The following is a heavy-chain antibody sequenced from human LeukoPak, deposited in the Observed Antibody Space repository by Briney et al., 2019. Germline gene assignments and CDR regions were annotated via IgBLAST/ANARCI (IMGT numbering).Heavy chain of an antibody. CDR1: GFTFSSYA. J-gene: IGHJ6*03. V-gene: IGHV3-23*01. Sequence: GGSLRLSCAASGFTFSSYAMSWVRQAPGKGLEWVSAISGSGGSTYYADSVKGRFTISRDNSKNTLYLQMNSLRAEDTAVYYCAKTADAYYYYYYYMDVWGKGTTVTVSS. CDR2: ISGSGGST. CDR3: AKTADAYYYYYYYMDV.